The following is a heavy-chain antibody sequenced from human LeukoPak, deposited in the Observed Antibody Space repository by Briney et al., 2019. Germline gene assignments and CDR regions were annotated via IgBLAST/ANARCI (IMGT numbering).Heavy chain of an antibody. CDR2: IKPDESEK. CDR1: GFTFSAYW. V-gene: IGHV3-7*01. Sequence: GGSLRLSCATSGFTFSAYWMSWGRQAPGKGLEWVTNIKPDESEKYYVASVKGRFTVSRDNAKNLGYLEMNSLRVEDTAVYYCARVNDGATLEYWGQGTLVTVSS. J-gene: IGHJ4*02. D-gene: IGHD1-26*01. CDR3: ARVNDGATLEY.